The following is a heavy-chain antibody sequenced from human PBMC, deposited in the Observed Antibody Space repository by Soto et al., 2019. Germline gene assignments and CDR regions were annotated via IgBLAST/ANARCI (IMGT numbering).Heavy chain of an antibody. CDR2: IYHSGST. CDR1: GGSISSGGYS. D-gene: IGHD3-22*01. CDR3: ARVSYDSSGYYYYLDY. J-gene: IGHJ4*02. V-gene: IGHV4-30-2*01. Sequence: SETLSLTCAVSGGSISSGGYSWSWIRQPPGKGLEWIGYIYHSGSTYYNPSLKSRVTISVDRSKNQFSLKLSSVTAADTAVYYCARVSYDSSGYYYYLDYWGQGTLV.